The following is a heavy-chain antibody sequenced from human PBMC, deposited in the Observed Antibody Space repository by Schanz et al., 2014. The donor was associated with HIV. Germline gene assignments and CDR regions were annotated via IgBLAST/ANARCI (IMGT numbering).Heavy chain of an antibody. J-gene: IGHJ3*02. D-gene: IGHD6-13*01. CDR2: INPKSGGA. Sequence: QVQLVQSGAEVKKPGASVRVSCKASEYTFTGYYVHWVRQAPGQGLEWLGWINPKSGGADNAQKFQGRVTMSMDTSISTAYMEVRSLRSDDTALYFCARDLVDSSTWYDAFDIWGQGTKVTVSS. CDR3: ARDLVDSSTWYDAFDI. CDR1: EYTFTGYY. V-gene: IGHV1-2*02.